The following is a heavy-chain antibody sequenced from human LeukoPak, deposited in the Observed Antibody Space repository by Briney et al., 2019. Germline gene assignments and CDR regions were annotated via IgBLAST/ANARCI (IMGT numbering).Heavy chain of an antibody. Sequence: SETLSLTCTVSGGSISSYYWSWVRQPAGKGLEWIGRIYTSGSTNYNPSLKSRVTMSVDTSKNQFSLKLSSVTAADTAVYYRARNYYDSSGLDYWGQGTLVTVSS. D-gene: IGHD3-22*01. CDR3: ARNYYDSSGLDY. J-gene: IGHJ4*02. CDR2: IYTSGST. V-gene: IGHV4-4*07. CDR1: GGSISSYY.